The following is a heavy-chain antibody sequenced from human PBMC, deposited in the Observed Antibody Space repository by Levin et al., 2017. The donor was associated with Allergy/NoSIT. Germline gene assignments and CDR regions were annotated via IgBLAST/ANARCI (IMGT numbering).Heavy chain of an antibody. CDR2: MYDNGNT. Sequence: SETLSLTCTVSDDSISNYYWSWIRQPPGKGLEWIGCMYDNGNTKFNPSLKSRLTISVDTSNNQFSLTLISVIAADTAVYYCSTSLSVWEGRPYEFDYWGQGALVTVSS. J-gene: IGHJ4*02. D-gene: IGHD3-16*01. CDR1: DDSISNYY. CDR3: STSLSVWEGRPYEFDY. V-gene: IGHV4-59*01.